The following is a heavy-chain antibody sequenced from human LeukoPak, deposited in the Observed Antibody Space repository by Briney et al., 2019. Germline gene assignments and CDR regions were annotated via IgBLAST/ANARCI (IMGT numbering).Heavy chain of an antibody. J-gene: IGHJ6*03. D-gene: IGHD6-13*01. CDR2: ILPIFGRP. Sequence: GASVKVSCKVSGYTLTELSMHWVRQAPGKGLEWMGGILPIFGRPNYAQKFQDRFKIITDESTSTASMELSSLTSGDTAVYYCARNGDIAAAGADHYYYLDVWGKGTTVTVSS. CDR3: ARNGDIAAAGADHYYYLDV. CDR1: GYTLTELS. V-gene: IGHV1-69*05.